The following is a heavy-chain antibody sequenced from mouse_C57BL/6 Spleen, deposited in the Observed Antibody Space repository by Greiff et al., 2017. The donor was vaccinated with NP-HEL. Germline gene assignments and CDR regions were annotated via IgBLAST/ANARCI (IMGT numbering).Heavy chain of an antibody. D-gene: IGHD1-1*02. CDR2: ISDGGSYT. J-gene: IGHJ2*01. CDR1: GFTFSSYA. Sequence: EVKLVESGGGLVKPGGSLKLSCAASGFTFSSYAMSWVRQTPEKRLEWVATISDGGSYTYYPDNVKGRFTSSRDNAKNNLYLQRSHLKSEDTAMYYCARAGGGGKFDYWGQGTTLTGSS. V-gene: IGHV5-4*03. CDR3: ARAGGGGKFDY.